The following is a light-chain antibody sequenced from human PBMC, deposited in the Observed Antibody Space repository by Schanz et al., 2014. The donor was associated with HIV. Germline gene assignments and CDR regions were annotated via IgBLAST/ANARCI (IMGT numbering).Light chain of an antibody. CDR2: DVT. CDR3: SSYAGSNNYV. CDR1: TSDIGNHDF. V-gene: IGLV2-8*01. Sequence: QSALTQPPSASGSPGQSVTISCTGTTSDIGNHDFVSWYQQHPGKAPKLMIYDVTNRPSGVSDRFSGSMSGNTASLTISGLQAEDEADYYCSSYAGSNNYVFGTGTKLTVL. J-gene: IGLJ1*01.